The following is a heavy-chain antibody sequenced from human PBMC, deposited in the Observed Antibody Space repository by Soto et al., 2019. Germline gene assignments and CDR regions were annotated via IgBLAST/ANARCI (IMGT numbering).Heavy chain of an antibody. V-gene: IGHV1-46*01. J-gene: IGHJ4*02. CDR2: INPSGGST. Sequence: ASVKVSCKASGYTFTSYYMHWVRQAPGQGLEWMGIINPSGGSTNYAQKFQGRVTMTRDTSMSTVYMELSSLRSEDTAVYYCARALYDSSGYYYVRIFDYWGQGTLVTVSS. D-gene: IGHD3-22*01. CDR3: ARALYDSSGYYYVRIFDY. CDR1: GYTFTSYY.